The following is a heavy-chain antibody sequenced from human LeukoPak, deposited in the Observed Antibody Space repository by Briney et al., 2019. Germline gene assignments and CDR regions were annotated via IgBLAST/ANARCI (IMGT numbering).Heavy chain of an antibody. CDR1: GFTFSSYA. V-gene: IGHV3-23*01. CDR3: AKTHNPNFWNGYYYFDY. J-gene: IGHJ4*02. D-gene: IGHD3-3*01. Sequence: PGGSLRLSCAASGFTFSSYAMSWVRQARGEGLEGVSGISGSGSNTYYADSVTDRFTISRDNSKTTLYLQINSPRAEDTAVYFCAKTHNPNFWNGYYYFDYWGQGTLVTVSS. CDR2: ISGSGSNT.